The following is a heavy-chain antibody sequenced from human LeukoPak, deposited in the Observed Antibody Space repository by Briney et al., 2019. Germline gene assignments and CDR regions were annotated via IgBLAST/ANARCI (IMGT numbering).Heavy chain of an antibody. CDR1: GGSISSYY. J-gene: IGHJ6*02. D-gene: IGHD2-2*01. CDR2: ISSSGSTI. CDR3: ARGGTSSPYYYGMDV. V-gene: IGHV3-11*01. Sequence: LSLTCTVSGGSISSYYMSWIRQAPGKGLEWVSYISSSGSTIYYADSVKGRFTISRDNAKNSLYLQMNSLRAQDTAVYYCARGGTSSPYYYGMDVWGQGTTVTVSS.